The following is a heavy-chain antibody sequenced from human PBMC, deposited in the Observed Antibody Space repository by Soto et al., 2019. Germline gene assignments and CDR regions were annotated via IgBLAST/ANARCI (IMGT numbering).Heavy chain of an antibody. D-gene: IGHD3-10*01. J-gene: IGHJ3*02. CDR2: ISAYNGNT. CDR1: GYTFTSYG. Sequence: ASVKVSFKASGYTFTSYGISWVRQAPGQGLEWMGWISAYNGNTNYAQKLQGRVTMTTDTSTSTAYMELRSLRSDDTAVYYCARDPNYYGSGSYQKEDAFDIWGQGTMVTVSS. CDR3: ARDPNYYGSGSYQKEDAFDI. V-gene: IGHV1-18*01.